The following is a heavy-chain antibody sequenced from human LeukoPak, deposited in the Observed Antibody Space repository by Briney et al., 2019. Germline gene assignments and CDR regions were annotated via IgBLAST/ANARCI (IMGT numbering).Heavy chain of an antibody. CDR3: ARDVYCSSTSCLEGAFDI. J-gene: IGHJ3*02. CDR2: INPNSGGT. Sequence: ASVTVSCKASGYTFTGYYMHWVRQAPGQGLEWMGWINPNSGGTNYAQKLQGRVTMTTDTSTSTAYMELRSLRSDDTAVYYCARDVYCSSTSCLEGAFDIWGQGTMVTVSS. D-gene: IGHD2-2*01. CDR1: GYTFTGYY. V-gene: IGHV1-2*02.